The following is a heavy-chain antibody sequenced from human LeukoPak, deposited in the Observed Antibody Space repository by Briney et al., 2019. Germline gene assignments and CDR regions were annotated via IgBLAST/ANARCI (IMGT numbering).Heavy chain of an antibody. CDR2: INPSGGST. V-gene: IGHV1-46*01. CDR1: GYTFTSYY. CDR3: ARSLGSSGLTSLGY. D-gene: IGHD6-19*01. J-gene: IGHJ4*02. Sequence: ASVKVSCKASGYTFTSYYMHWVRQAPGQGLEWMGIINPSGGSTSYAQKFQGRVTITADESTSTAYMELSSLRSEDTAVYYCARSLGSSGLTSLGYWGQGTLVTVSS.